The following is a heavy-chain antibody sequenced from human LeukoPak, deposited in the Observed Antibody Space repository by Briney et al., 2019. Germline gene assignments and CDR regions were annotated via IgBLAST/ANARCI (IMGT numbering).Heavy chain of an antibody. D-gene: IGHD2-21*02. J-gene: IGHJ4*02. Sequence: PGGSLRLSCAASGFTFSNAWMSWVRQAPGKGLEWVGRIKSKTDGGTTDYAAPVKGRFTISRDDSKNTLYLQMNSLKTEDTAVYYCTTDSVVVTLTDGYWGQGTLVTVSS. CDR2: IKSKTDGGTT. CDR3: TTDSVVVTLTDGY. V-gene: IGHV3-15*01. CDR1: GFTFSNAW.